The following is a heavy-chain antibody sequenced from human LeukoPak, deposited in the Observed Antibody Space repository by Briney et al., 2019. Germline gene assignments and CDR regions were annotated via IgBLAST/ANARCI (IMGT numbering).Heavy chain of an antibody. Sequence: GSVKVSCKASGYTFTGYYTHSVRQAPGQGLEWMGWINPNSGGTNYAQKFQGRVTMTRDTSISTAYMELSRLRSDDTAVYYCARDGSGSTGYNWFDPGGQGTLVTVSS. CDR1: GYTFTGYY. D-gene: IGHD3-10*01. V-gene: IGHV1-2*02. J-gene: IGHJ5*02. CDR3: ARDGSGSTGYNWFDP. CDR2: INPNSGGT.